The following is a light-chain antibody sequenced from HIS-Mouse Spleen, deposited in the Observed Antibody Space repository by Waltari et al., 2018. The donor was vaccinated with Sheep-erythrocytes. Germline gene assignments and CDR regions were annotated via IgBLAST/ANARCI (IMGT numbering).Light chain of an antibody. V-gene: IGLV2-11*01. J-gene: IGLJ1*01. Sequence: QSALTQPRSVSGSPGQSVTISCTGTRRDVGCYNHVSWYQQHPGKAPKLMIYDVSKRPSGVPDRFSGSKSGNTASLTISGLQAEDEADYYCCSYAGSYNHVFATGTKVTVL. CDR2: DVS. CDR1: RRDVGCYNH. CDR3: CSYAGSYNHV.